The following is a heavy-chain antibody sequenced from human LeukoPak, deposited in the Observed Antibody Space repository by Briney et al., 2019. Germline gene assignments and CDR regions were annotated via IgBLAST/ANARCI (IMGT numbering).Heavy chain of an antibody. CDR3: AKDRD. J-gene: IGHJ4*02. CDR1: GFTFSNYT. V-gene: IGHV3-23*01. D-gene: IGHD3-10*01. Sequence: PGGSLRLSCAASGFTFSNYTMSWVRQAPGKGLEWVSSISGSGVSTYYADSVKGRFTISGDNSKSMLFLQMNSLRAEDTAVYYCAKDRDWGQGTLVTVSS. CDR2: ISGSGVST.